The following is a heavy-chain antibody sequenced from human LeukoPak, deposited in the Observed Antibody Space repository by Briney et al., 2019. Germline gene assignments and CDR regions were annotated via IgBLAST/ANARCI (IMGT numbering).Heavy chain of an antibody. CDR2: ISGSGGST. J-gene: IGHJ4*02. D-gene: IGHD1-26*01. CDR1: GFTFSSYA. V-gene: IGHV3-23*01. Sequence: GGSLRLSCAASGFTFSSYAMSWVRQAPGEGLEWVSAISGSGGSTYYADSVKGRFTISRDNSKNTLYLQMNSLRAEDTAVYYCAKSFGGATIIDYWGQGTLVTVSS. CDR3: AKSFGGATIIDY.